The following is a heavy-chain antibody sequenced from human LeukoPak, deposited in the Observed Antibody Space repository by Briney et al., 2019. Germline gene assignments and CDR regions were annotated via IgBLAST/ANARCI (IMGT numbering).Heavy chain of an antibody. V-gene: IGHV1-46*01. CDR3: ARDRYSGYGIFYYYYYMDV. D-gene: IGHD5-12*01. Sequence: ASVKVSCKASGYTFTGYYMHWVRQAPGQGLEWMGIINPSGGSTSYAQKFQGRVTMTRDMSTSTVYMELSSLRSEDTAVYYCARDRYSGYGIFYYYYYMDVWGKGTTVTVSS. CDR2: INPSGGST. CDR1: GYTFTGYY. J-gene: IGHJ6*03.